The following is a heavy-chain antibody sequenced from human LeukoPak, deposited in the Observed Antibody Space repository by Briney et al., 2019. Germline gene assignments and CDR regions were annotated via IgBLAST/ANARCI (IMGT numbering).Heavy chain of an antibody. CDR1: GYTFTSYG. CDR3: AGTYYYGSGREWFDP. J-gene: IGHJ5*02. CDR2: ISAYNGNT. V-gene: IGHV1-18*04. D-gene: IGHD3-10*01. Sequence: ASVKVSCKASGYTFTSYGISWVRQASGQGLEWMGWISAYNGNTNYAQKLQGRVTMTTDTSTSTAYMELRSLRSDDTAVYYCAGTYYYGSGREWFDPWGQGTLVTVSP.